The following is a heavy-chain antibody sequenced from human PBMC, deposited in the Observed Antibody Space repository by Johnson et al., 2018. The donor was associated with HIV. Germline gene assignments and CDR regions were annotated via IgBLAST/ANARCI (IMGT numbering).Heavy chain of an antibody. CDR2: ISYDGSNK. CDR3: AKGLRLGELSLRVDAFDI. V-gene: IGHV3-30-3*01. Sequence: QVQLVESGGGMVQPGRSLRLSCAASGFTFSSYAVHWVRQAPGKGLEWVAVISYDGSNKYYADSVKGRFTISRDNAKNSLYVQMNSLRAEDTALYYCAKGLRLGELSLRVDAFDIWGQGTMVTVSS. CDR1: GFTFSSYA. D-gene: IGHD3-16*02. J-gene: IGHJ3*02.